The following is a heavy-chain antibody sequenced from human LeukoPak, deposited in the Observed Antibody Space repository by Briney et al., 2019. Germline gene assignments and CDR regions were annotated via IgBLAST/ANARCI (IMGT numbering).Heavy chain of an antibody. D-gene: IGHD5-12*01. CDR1: GGSFSGYY. J-gene: IGHJ4*02. V-gene: IGHV4-34*01. CDR2: INHSGST. CDR3: ARSGDSGYDLYFDY. Sequence: SETLSLTCAVYGGSFSGYYWSWIRQPPGKGLEWIGEINHSGSTNYNPSLKSRVTISVDTSKNQFSLKLTSVTDADTAVYYCARSGDSGYDLYFDYWGQGTLVTVSS.